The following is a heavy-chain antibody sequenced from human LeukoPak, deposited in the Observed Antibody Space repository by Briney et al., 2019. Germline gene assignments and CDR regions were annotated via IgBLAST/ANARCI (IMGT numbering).Heavy chain of an antibody. CDR2: ISHSGNT. D-gene: IGHD3-10*02. V-gene: IGHV4-34*01. Sequence: SETLSLTCAVYGGSLSGYYWSWIRQPPGKGLEWIGEISHSGNTDYYPSLKSRVTISVDTSKNQFSLKLSSVTPEDTAVYYCASDHRNTMLDVWGEGTTVTVSS. CDR1: GGSLSGYY. CDR3: ASDHRNTMLDV. J-gene: IGHJ6*02.